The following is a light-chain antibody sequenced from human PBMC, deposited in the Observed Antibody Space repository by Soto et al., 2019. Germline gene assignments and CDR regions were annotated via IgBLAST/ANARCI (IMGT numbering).Light chain of an antibody. J-gene: IGKJ5*01. V-gene: IGKV3-20*01. CDR3: QQYGSSPPIT. CDR1: QSVSSSY. CDR2: GAS. Sequence: EIVLTQSPGTLSLSPGERATLSCRASQSVSSSYLAWYQQKPGQAPRLLIYGASSSATGITDRFSGSGSGTDFTLTISRLEPEDFAVYYWQQYGSSPPITFGQGTRLEIK.